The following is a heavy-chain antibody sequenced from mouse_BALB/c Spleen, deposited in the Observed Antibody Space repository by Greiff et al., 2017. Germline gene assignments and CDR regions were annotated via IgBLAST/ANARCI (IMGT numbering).Heavy chain of an antibody. CDR1: GFTFSSFG. CDR2: ISSGSSTI. D-gene: IGHD1-1*01. CDR3: ARSGYYGPYAMDY. Sequence: EVQVVESGGGLVQPGGSRKLSCAASGFTFSSFGMHWVRQAPEKGLEWVAYISSGSSTIYYADTVKGRFTISRDNPKNTLFLQMTSLRSEDTAMYYCARSGYYGPYAMDYWGQGTSVTVSS. J-gene: IGHJ4*01. V-gene: IGHV5-17*02.